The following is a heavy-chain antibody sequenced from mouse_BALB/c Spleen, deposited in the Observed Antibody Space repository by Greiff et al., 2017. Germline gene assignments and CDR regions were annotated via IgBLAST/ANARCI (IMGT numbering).Heavy chain of an antibody. CDR1: GYTFTSYW. J-gene: IGHJ3*01. D-gene: IGHD1-1*01. CDR2: IYPSDSYT. V-gene: IGHV1-69*02. CDR3: TRSDYGSSPFAY. Sequence: QVPLQQPGAELVRPGASVKLSCKASGYTFTSYWINWVKQRPGQGLEWIGNIYPSDSYTNYNQKFKDKATLTVDKSSSTAYMQLSSPTSEDSAVYYGTRSDYGSSPFAYWGQGTLVTVSA.